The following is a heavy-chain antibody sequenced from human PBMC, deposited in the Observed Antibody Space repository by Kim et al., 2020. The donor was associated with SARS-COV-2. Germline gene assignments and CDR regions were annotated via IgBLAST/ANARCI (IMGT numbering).Heavy chain of an antibody. D-gene: IGHD6-13*01. CDR1: GYTFTSYA. V-gene: IGHV1-3*01. CDR2: INAGKGNT. CDR3: ARDSGSIAAAGSYYYYGMDV. J-gene: IGHJ6*02. Sequence: ASVKVSCKASGYTFTSYAMHWVRQAPGQRLEWMGWINAGKGNTKYSQKFQARVTITRDTSAGTAYMELSSLRSEETAVYYCARDSGSIAAAGSYYYYGMDVWGQGTTVTVSS.